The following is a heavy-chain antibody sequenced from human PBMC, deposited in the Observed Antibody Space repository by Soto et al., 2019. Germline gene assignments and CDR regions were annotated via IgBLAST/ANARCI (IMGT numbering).Heavy chain of an antibody. D-gene: IGHD3-3*01. CDR1: GFTFDDYA. Sequence: EVQLVESGGGLVQPGRSLRLSCAASGFTFDDYAMHWVRQAPGKGLEWVSGISWNSGSIGYADSVKGRFTISRDNAKNSLYLQMNSLRAEDTALYYCAKDRSDDFGSGYRVDNWFDPWGQGTLVTVSS. V-gene: IGHV3-9*01. J-gene: IGHJ5*02. CDR3: AKDRSDDFGSGYRVDNWFDP. CDR2: ISWNSGSI.